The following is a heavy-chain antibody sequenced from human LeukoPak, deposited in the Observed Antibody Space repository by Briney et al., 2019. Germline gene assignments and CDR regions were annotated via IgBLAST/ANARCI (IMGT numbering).Heavy chain of an antibody. V-gene: IGHV4-59*01. J-gene: IGHJ4*02. D-gene: IGHD3-10*01. CDR1: GGSISSYY. CDR2: IYYSGST. Sequence: SETLSVTCTVSGGSISSYYWSWIRQPPGKGLEWIGYIYYSGSTNYNPSLKSRVTISVDTSKNQFSLKLSSVTAADTAVYYCARDSNYGSGSYYYFDYWGQGTLVTVSS. CDR3: ARDSNYGSGSYYYFDY.